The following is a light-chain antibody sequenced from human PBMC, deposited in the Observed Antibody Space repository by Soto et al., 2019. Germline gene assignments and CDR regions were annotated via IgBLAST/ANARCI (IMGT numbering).Light chain of an antibody. CDR2: KAS. CDR3: QQYSTFPWT. Sequence: DIQLTHSRSTLSASIGDRVTITCRASQSIGSWLAWYQQRPGKAPNVLIYKASNLERGVPSRFSGSGSETEFTLTISSLQPEDFATYYCQQYSTFPWTFGQGTKVEL. CDR1: QSIGSW. V-gene: IGKV1-5*03. J-gene: IGKJ1*01.